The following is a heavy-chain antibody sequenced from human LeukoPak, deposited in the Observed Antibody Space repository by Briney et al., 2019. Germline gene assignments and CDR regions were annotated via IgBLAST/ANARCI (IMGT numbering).Heavy chain of an antibody. D-gene: IGHD4-23*01. CDR1: GFTFSSYG. J-gene: IGHJ6*03. V-gene: IGHV3-23*01. Sequence: GGSLRLSRAASGFTFSSYGMSWVRQAPGKGLEWVSAISGSGGSTYYADSVKGRFTISRDNSKNTLYLQMNSLRPEDTAVYYCARDSRWRTHKSGGYYMDVWGKGTTVTVSS. CDR3: ARDSRWRTHKSGGYYMDV. CDR2: ISGSGGST.